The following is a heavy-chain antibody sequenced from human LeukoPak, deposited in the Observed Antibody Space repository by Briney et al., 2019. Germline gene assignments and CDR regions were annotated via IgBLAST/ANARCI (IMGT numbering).Heavy chain of an antibody. J-gene: IGHJ6*02. D-gene: IGHD3-16*01. CDR3: ARGGGLDV. V-gene: IGHV3-7*03. Sequence: GGFLRLSCAASGFTFSSYWMNWTRQAPGKGLEWVASINHNGNVNYYVDSVKGRFTISRDNAKNSLYLQMSNLRAEDTAVYFCARGGGLDVWGQGATVTVSS. CDR2: INHNGNVN. CDR1: GFTFSSYW.